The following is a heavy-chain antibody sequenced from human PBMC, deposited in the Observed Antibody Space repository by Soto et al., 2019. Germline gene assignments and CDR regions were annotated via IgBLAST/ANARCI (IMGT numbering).Heavy chain of an antibody. Sequence: EVQLLESGGGLVQPGGSLRLSCAASGFTFSTYAMSWVRQAPGKGLKWVSAISGSGGSTYYADSVNGRFTVSRDTSKNTLYLQMNSLRAEDTAVYYCALQQAVAGTTNWFDPWGQGTLVTVSS. D-gene: IGHD6-19*01. V-gene: IGHV3-23*01. CDR1: GFTFSTYA. CDR3: ALQQAVAGTTNWFDP. CDR2: ISGSGGST. J-gene: IGHJ5*02.